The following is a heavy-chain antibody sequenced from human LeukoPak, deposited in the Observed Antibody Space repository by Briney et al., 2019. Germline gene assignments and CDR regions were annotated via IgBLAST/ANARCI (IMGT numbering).Heavy chain of an antibody. D-gene: IGHD2-15*01. J-gene: IGHJ3*02. Sequence: SETLSLTCAVYGGSFSGYYWSWIRQPPGKGLEWIGEINHSGSTNYNPSLKSRVTISVDTSKNQFSLKLSPVTAADTAVYYCARGGCSGGSCYEDAFDIWGQGTMVTVPS. CDR2: INHSGST. CDR1: GGSFSGYY. CDR3: ARGGCSGGSCYEDAFDI. V-gene: IGHV4-34*01.